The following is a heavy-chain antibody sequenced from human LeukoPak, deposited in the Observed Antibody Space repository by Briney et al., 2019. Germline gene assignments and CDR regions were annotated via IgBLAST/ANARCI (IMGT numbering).Heavy chain of an antibody. CDR2: ISYDGSNK. CDR3: ARANTYYGSGGLAWFDP. V-gene: IGHV3-30*01. CDR1: GFTFSSYA. Sequence: GRSLRLSCADSGFTFSSYAMHWVRQAPGKGLEWVAVISYDGSNKYYADSVKGRFTISRDNPKNTLCLQMNSLRAEDTAVYYCARANTYYGSGGLAWFDPWGQGTLVTVSS. D-gene: IGHD3-10*01. J-gene: IGHJ5*02.